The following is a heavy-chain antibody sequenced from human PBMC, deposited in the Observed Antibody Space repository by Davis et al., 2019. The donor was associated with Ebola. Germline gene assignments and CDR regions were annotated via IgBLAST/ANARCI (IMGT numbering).Heavy chain of an antibody. J-gene: IGHJ5*02. CDR2: INPSGGST. Sequence: AASVKVSCKASGYTFTSYYMHWVRQTPGQGLEWMGIINPSGGSTSYAQKFQGRVTMTRDTSTSTVYMELSSLRSEDTAVYYCARDLAAAAWFDPWGQGTLVTVSS. CDR1: GYTFTSYY. D-gene: IGHD6-13*01. V-gene: IGHV1-46*01. CDR3: ARDLAAAAWFDP.